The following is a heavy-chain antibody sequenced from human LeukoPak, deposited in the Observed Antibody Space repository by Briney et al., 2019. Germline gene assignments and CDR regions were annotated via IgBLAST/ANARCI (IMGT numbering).Heavy chain of an antibody. CDR3: ATNTADYYHYMDV. CDR2: IIPIFGTA. J-gene: IGHJ6*03. D-gene: IGHD5-18*01. Sequence: ASVSVSFTASGGTFISYAISWVGQAPGQGGEGMGGIIPIFGTANYPQTFQGRVTLTTDQSTSTAYMELSSLRSEDTAVYYCATNTADYYHYMDVWGKGTTVTVSS. V-gene: IGHV1-69*05. CDR1: GGTFISYA.